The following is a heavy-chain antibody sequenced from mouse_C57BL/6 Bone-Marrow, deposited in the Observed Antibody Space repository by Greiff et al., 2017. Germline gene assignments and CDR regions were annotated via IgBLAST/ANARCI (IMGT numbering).Heavy chain of an antibody. CDR3: AREDGNYGGFAY. CDR2: IDPSDSYT. CDR1: GYTFTSYW. Sequence: QVHVKQSGAELVKPGASVKLSCKASGYTFTSYWMQWVKQRPGQGLEWIGEIDPSDSYTNYNQKFKGKATLTVDTSSSTAYMQLSSLTSEDSAVYYCAREDGNYGGFAYWGQGTLVTVSA. J-gene: IGHJ3*01. V-gene: IGHV1-50*01. D-gene: IGHD2-1*01.